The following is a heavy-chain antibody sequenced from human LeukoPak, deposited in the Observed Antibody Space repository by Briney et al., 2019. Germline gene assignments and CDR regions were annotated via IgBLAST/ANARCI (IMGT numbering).Heavy chain of an antibody. J-gene: IGHJ4*02. V-gene: IGHV1-2*02. CDR1: GYTFTGYY. CDR3: ARGFMITFGGVIVIFRD. Sequence: GASVKVSCKAAGYTFTGYYMHWVRQGPGQGLEWVGWIEPNSGGANYAQKSQGRVTMTRDTSISTAYMELSRLRSDDTAVYYCARGFMITFGGVIVIFRDWGQGTLVTVSS. D-gene: IGHD3-16*02. CDR2: IEPNSGGA.